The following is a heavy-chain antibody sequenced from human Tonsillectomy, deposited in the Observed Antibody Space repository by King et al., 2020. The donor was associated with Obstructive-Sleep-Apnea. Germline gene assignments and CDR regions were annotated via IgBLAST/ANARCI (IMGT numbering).Heavy chain of an antibody. CDR3: TTLHTGNGLTIFPAGY. D-gene: IGHD3-3*01. Sequence: VQLVESGGGLVKPGGSLRLSCAASGFTFSNAWMSWVRQAPGKGLEWVGRIKSKTDGGTTDYAAPVKGRFTISRDDSKNTLYLQMNSLKTEDTAVYYCTTLHTGNGLTIFPAGYWGQGTLVTVSS. V-gene: IGHV3-15*01. CDR2: IKSKTDGGTT. J-gene: IGHJ4*02. CDR1: GFTFSNAW.